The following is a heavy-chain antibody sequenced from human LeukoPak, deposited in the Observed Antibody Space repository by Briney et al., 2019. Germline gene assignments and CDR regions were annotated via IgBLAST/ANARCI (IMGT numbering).Heavy chain of an antibody. Sequence: SGTLSLTCAVSGGSISSSSYYWGWIRQPPGEGLQWLGSIYYSGSPYDNPSLKSRVTISVDTSKNQFSLKLSSVTAADTAVYYCARLLHDTRGYYYFDYWGPGTLVTVSS. J-gene: IGHJ4*02. CDR2: IYYSGSP. D-gene: IGHD3-22*01. CDR3: ARLLHDTRGYYYFDY. V-gene: IGHV4-39*01. CDR1: GGSISSSSYY.